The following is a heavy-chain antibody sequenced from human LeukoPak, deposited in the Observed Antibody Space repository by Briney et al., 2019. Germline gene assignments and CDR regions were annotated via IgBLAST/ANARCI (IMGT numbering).Heavy chain of an antibody. CDR2: ISSHGGNT. D-gene: IGHD2-15*01. Sequence: GGSLRLSCAASGFTLSSYAMHSVPQAPGKALQYVSAISSHGGNTYYTNSVKDRFTISRDNDKNTLYLQMGSLRAEDMAVYYCSRWTQGVAIDIWGQGTLVTVSS. V-gene: IGHV3-64*01. CDR3: SRWTQGVAIDI. J-gene: IGHJ4*02. CDR1: GFTLSSYA.